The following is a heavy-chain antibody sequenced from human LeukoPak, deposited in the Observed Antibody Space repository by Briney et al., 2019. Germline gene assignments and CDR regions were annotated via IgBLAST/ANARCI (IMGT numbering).Heavy chain of an antibody. CDR2: ISYDGSNK. V-gene: IGHV3-30*04. CDR3: ARDLRLTYDVWSGYYTADAFDI. CDR1: GFTFSSYA. D-gene: IGHD3-3*01. J-gene: IGHJ3*02. Sequence: GRSLRLSCAASGFTFSSYAMHWVRQAPDKGLEWVAVISYDGSNKYYADSVKGRFTISRDNSKNTLYLQMNSLRAEDTAVYYCARDLRLTYDVWSGYYTADAFDIWGQGTMVTVSS.